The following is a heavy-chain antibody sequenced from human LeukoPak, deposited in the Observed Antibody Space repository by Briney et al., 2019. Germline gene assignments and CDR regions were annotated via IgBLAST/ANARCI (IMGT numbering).Heavy chain of an antibody. CDR2: ISSSGSTI. V-gene: IGHV3-48*03. CDR1: GFTFSSYE. CDR3: AKPPPVDTASFDY. Sequence: GGSLRLSCAASGFTFSSYEMNWVRQAPGKGLEWVSYISSSGSTIYYADSVKGRFTISRDNAKNSLYLQMNSLRAEDTAVYYCAKPPPVDTASFDYWGQGTLVTVSS. J-gene: IGHJ4*02. D-gene: IGHD5-18*01.